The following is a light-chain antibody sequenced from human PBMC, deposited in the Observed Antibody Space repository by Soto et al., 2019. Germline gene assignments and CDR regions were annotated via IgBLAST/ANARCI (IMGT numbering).Light chain of an antibody. CDR1: SSDVGGYNY. J-gene: IGLJ1*01. Sequence: QSALTQPRSVSGSTGQSVTTPCTGTSSDVGGYNYVSWYHQHPGKAPKLMVYDVTKRPSGVPDRFSGSKSDNTASLTISGLQAEDEADYYCCAYAGSYTYVFGTGTKVTVL. CDR2: DVT. V-gene: IGLV2-11*01. CDR3: CAYAGSYTYV.